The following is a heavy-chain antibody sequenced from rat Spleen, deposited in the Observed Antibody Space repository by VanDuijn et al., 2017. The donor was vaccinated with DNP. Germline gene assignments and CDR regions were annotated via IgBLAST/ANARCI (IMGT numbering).Heavy chain of an antibody. D-gene: IGHD1-6*01. CDR2: IWGAGDT. CDR3: ARDRYYGSTVGMDA. V-gene: IGHV2-32*01. Sequence: QVQLRESGPGLVKPSETLSLTCTVSGFSLTSYHLTWVRQPPGKGLEWLGVIWGAGDTAYNSALKSRLSISRDTSKSQVFLKMSSLKTEDTATYYCARDRYYGSTVGMDAWGQGASVTVSS. CDR1: GFSLTSYH. J-gene: IGHJ4*01.